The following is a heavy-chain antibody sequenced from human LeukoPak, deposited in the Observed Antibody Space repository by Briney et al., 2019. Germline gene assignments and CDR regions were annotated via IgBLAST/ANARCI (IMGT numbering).Heavy chain of an antibody. CDR3: ARRAYSREWFDP. D-gene: IGHD5-12*01. V-gene: IGHV5-51*01. J-gene: IGHJ5*02. Sequence: GESLKISCKASGYTFTNYWIGWVRQMPGKGLEWMGTIYPGDSDTRYSPSFQGHVTISADRSISTAYLQWSSLRASDSAMYYCARRAYSREWFDPWGQGTLVTVSS. CDR2: IYPGDSDT. CDR1: GYTFTNYW.